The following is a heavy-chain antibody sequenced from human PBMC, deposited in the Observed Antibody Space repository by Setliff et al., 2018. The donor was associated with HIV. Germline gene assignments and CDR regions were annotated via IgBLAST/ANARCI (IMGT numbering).Heavy chain of an antibody. CDR2: IYYSGST. V-gene: IGHV4-39*01. J-gene: IGHJ5*02. D-gene: IGHD3-22*01. Sequence: PSETLSLTCTVSGGSISSSSYYWGWIRQPPGKGLEWIGSIYYSGSTYYNPSLKSRVTISVDTSKNQFSLKLSSETAADTAVYYCARHVVVVITVPNWFDPWGQGTLVTVSS. CDR1: GGSISSSSYY. CDR3: ARHVVVVITVPNWFDP.